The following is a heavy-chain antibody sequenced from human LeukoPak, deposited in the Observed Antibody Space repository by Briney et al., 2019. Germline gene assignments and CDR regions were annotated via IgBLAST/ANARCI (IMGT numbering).Heavy chain of an antibody. D-gene: IGHD6-19*01. V-gene: IGHV4-59*12. CDR3: ATLLPSYSSGWTMDDY. CDR1: GGSISGYY. Sequence: SETLSLTCTVSGGSISGYYWSWIRQPPGKGLEWIGYIYSSGTTNYNPSLKSQITISVDKSKNQFSLKLSSVTAADTAVYYCATLLPSYSSGWTMDDYWGQGTLVTVSS. CDR2: IYSSGTT. J-gene: IGHJ4*02.